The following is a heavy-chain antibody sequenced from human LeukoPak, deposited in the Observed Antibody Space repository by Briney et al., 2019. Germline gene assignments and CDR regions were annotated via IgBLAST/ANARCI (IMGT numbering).Heavy chain of an antibody. CDR3: ARGRSYSGYAERWETYYFDY. D-gene: IGHD5-12*01. CDR2: INHSGST. Sequence: PSETLSLTCAVYGGSFSGYYWSWIRQPPGKGLEWIGEINHSGSTNYNPSLKSRVTISVDTSKNQFSLKLSSVTAADTAVYYCARGRSYSGYAERWETYYFDYWGQGTLVTVSS. CDR1: GGSFSGYY. J-gene: IGHJ4*02. V-gene: IGHV4-34*01.